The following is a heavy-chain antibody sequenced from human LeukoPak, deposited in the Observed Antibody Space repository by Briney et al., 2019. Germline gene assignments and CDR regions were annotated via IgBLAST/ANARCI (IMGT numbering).Heavy chain of an antibody. CDR3: ARKSEGVWSPGMDV. V-gene: IGHV1-18*01. Sequence: ASVKVSCKASGYTFTSYGISWVRQAPGQGLEWMGWISAYNGNTNYAQKLQGRVTMTTDTSTSTAYMELRSLRSDDTAVYYCARKSEGVWSPGMDVWGQGTTVTVSS. CDR1: GYTFTSYG. J-gene: IGHJ6*02. D-gene: IGHD2-8*02. CDR2: ISAYNGNT.